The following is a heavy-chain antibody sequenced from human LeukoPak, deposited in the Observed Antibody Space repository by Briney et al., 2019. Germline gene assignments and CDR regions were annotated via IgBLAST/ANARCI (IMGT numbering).Heavy chain of an antibody. Sequence: PGGSLRLSCAASGFTFSTYSMNWVRQAPGKGLEWVSFIDSYSSYIYYRDSVKGRFTISRDNAKNTLYLQMNSLRAEDTAVYYCARGRIITLVRGVAMCDGFDIWGEGGMVTVSS. V-gene: IGHV3-21*01. CDR3: ARGRIITLVRGVAMCDGFDI. CDR2: IDSYSSYI. CDR1: GFTFSTYS. J-gene: IGHJ3*02. D-gene: IGHD3-10*01.